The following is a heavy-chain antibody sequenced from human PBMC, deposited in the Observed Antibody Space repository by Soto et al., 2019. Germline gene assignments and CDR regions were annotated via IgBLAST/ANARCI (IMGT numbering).Heavy chain of an antibody. D-gene: IGHD3-10*01. CDR1: GYNLDGQY. CDR2: INPKTGGT. V-gene: IGHV1-2*02. CDR3: ARGAAARHLFRSLGGKEVRGVITTPSSDAFDI. Sequence: QEQLVQSGAEVKKPGASVKVSCQASGYNLDGQYVHWVRQAPGQGLEWMGWINPKTGGTKYAQKCQGRVTMTRDTSISTAYTEMRSPTSDDTAVYYCARGAAARHLFRSLGGKEVRGVITTPSSDAFDIWGQGTMVTVSS. J-gene: IGHJ3*02.